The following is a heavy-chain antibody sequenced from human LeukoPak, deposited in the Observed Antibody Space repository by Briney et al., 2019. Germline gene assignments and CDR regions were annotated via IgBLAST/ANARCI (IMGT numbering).Heavy chain of an antibody. CDR1: GFTFSSYW. J-gene: IGHJ4*02. D-gene: IGHD6-13*01. Sequence: GGSLRLSCEASGFTFSSYWMTWVRQAPGKGLEWVSYISSSGSTIYYADSVKGRFTISRDNAKNSLYLQMNSLRAEDTAVYYCAKDLPGVAAAAGTRDDYWGQGTLVTVSS. V-gene: IGHV3-48*04. CDR2: ISSSGSTI. CDR3: AKDLPGVAAAAGTRDDY.